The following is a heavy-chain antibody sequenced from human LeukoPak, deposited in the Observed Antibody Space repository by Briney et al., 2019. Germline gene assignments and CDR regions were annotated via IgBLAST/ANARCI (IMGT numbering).Heavy chain of an antibody. V-gene: IGHV3-23*01. Sequence: GGSLRLSCAGSGFTFSSYPMSWVRQAPAKGLQWVSAISSGGGSAYYADSVKGRFTISRDNSKGTLYPQMHSLRAEDTAIYYCAARPLMPPRFDYWGQGTLVTVSS. J-gene: IGHJ4*02. CDR2: ISSGGGSA. D-gene: IGHD2-2*01. CDR1: GFTFSSYP. CDR3: AARPLMPPRFDY.